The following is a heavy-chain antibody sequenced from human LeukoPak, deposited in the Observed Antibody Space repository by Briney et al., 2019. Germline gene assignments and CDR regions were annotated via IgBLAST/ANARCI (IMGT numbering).Heavy chain of an antibody. CDR3: ATVDIVVVPAATRDDAFDI. D-gene: IGHD2-2*01. Sequence: GASVKVSCKVSGYTLTELSMHWVRQAPGKGLEWMGGFDPEDGETIYAQKSQGRVTMTEDTSTDTAYMELSSLRSEDTAVYYCATVDIVVVPAATRDDAFDIWGQGTMVTVSS. V-gene: IGHV1-24*01. CDR2: FDPEDGET. J-gene: IGHJ3*02. CDR1: GYTLTELS.